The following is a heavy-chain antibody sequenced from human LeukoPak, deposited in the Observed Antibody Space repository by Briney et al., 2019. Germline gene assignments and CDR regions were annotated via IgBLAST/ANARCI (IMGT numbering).Heavy chain of an antibody. CDR3: ARATWILSGGSFDI. V-gene: IGHV3-66*01. D-gene: IGHD5-18*01. J-gene: IGHJ3*02. Sequence: GGSLRLSCAASGFTDSSNYMSWVRQAPGKGLEWVSVIYSGGSTYYADSVKGRFTISRDNSKNTLYLQMNSLRAEDTAVYYCARATWILSGGSFDIWGQGTMVTVSS. CDR2: IYSGGST. CDR1: GFTDSSNY.